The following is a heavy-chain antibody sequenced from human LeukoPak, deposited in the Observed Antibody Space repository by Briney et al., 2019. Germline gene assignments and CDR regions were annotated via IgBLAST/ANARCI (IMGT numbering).Heavy chain of an antibody. J-gene: IGHJ4*02. CDR1: GYSFTTYW. CDR3: ARVLTPYCSGGSCYLGYFDY. D-gene: IGHD2-15*01. V-gene: IGHV5-51*01. Sequence: GESLKISCQGSGYSFTTYWIGWVRQMPGKGLEWMGNIYPGDSDTRYSPSFQGQVTISADKSISTAYLQWSSLKASDTAMYYCARVLTPYCSGGSCYLGYFDYWGQGTLVTVSS. CDR2: IYPGDSDT.